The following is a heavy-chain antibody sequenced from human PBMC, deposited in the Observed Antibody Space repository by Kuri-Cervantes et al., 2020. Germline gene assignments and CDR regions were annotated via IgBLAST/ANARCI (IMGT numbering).Heavy chain of an antibody. V-gene: IGHV3-30*02. CDR1: GFTFSSYG. CDR2: IRYDGRNQ. Sequence: GESLKISCAASGFTFSSYGMHWVRQAPGKGLEWAAFIRYDGRNQYYADPVKGRFTVSRDNSKNSLYLQMNSLRAEDSAVYYCARGVVDTAMGYNWFDPWGQGTLVTVSS. J-gene: IGHJ5*02. D-gene: IGHD5-18*01. CDR3: ARGVVDTAMGYNWFDP.